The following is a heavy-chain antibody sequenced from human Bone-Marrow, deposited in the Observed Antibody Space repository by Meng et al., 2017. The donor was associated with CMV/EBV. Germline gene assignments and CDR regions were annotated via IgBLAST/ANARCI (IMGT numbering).Heavy chain of an antibody. D-gene: IGHD2-2*02. CDR3: ARGDIVVVPAAIHYYYGMDV. CDR2: MNPNSGNT. Sequence: ASVKVSCKASGYTFTSYDINWVRQATGQGLEWMGWMNPNSGNTGYAQKFQGRVTMTRNTSISTAYMELSSLRSEDTAVYYCARGDIVVVPAAIHYYYGMDVWGQGTTVTVSS. V-gene: IGHV1-8*01. J-gene: IGHJ6*02. CDR1: GYTFTSYD.